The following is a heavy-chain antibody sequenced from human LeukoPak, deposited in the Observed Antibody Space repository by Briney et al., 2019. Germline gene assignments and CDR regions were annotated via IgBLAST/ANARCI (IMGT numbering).Heavy chain of an antibody. CDR1: GFIFSNYG. Sequence: TGGSLRLSCVTSGFIFSNYGMHWVRQAPGKGLEWLTFIQFDGSNKLYADSVKGRFTVSRDTSKNTVYLQMTSLRVEDTAVYYCARGETTVVTSVDYWGQGTLVTVSS. V-gene: IGHV3-30*02. CDR2: IQFDGSNK. CDR3: ARGETTVVTSVDY. J-gene: IGHJ4*02. D-gene: IGHD4-23*01.